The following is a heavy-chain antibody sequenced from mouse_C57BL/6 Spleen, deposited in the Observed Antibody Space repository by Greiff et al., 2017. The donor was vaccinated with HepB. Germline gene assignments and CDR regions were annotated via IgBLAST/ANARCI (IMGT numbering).Heavy chain of an antibody. CDR3: ARRIYDGYVFDY. CDR1: GYTFTSYW. V-gene: IGHV1-72*01. CDR2: IDPNSGGT. Sequence: QVQLKQPGAELVKPGASVKLSCKASGYTFTSYWMHWVKQRPGRGLEWIGRIDPNSGGTKYNEKFKSKATLTVDKPSSTAYMQLSSLTSEDSAVYYCARRIYDGYVFDYWGQGTTLTVSS. J-gene: IGHJ2*01. D-gene: IGHD2-3*01.